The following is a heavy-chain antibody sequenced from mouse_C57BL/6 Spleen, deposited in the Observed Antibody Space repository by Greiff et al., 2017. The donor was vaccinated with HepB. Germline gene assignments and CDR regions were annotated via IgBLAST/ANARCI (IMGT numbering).Heavy chain of an antibody. J-gene: IGHJ4*01. CDR1: GFSLTSYA. D-gene: IGHD2-2*01. V-gene: IGHV2-9-1*01. Sequence: VMLVESGPGLVAPSQSLSITCTVSGFSLTSYAISWVRQPPGKGLEWLGVIWTGGGTNYNSALKSRLSISKDNSKSQVFLKMNSLQTDDTARYYCARNLDGYDEDAMDYWGQGTSVTVSS. CDR3: ARNLDGYDEDAMDY. CDR2: IWTGGGT.